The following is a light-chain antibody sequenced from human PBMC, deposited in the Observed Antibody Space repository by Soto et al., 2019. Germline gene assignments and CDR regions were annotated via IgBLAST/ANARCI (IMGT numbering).Light chain of an antibody. CDR2: KAS. CDR3: QQYNDNWT. J-gene: IGKJ1*01. Sequence: DIQMTQSPSTLSASVGDRVTITCRASQSVSRWLAWYQQKPGKAPKLLIYKASTLESGVPSRFSGSGSGTEFSLAISILQPDDSATYYCQQYNDNWTFGQGTKVEIK. V-gene: IGKV1-5*03. CDR1: QSVSRW.